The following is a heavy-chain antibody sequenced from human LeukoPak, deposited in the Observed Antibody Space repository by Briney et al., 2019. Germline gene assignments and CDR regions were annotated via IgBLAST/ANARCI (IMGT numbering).Heavy chain of an antibody. CDR1: GFTFSSYA. CDR3: AKISQGYCSGGSCYCFDY. Sequence: GGSLRLSCAASGFTFSSYAMSWVRQAPGKGLEWVSAISGSGGSTYYAGSVKGRFTISRDNSKNTLYLQMNSLRAEDTAVYYCAKISQGYCSGGSCYCFDYWGQGTLVTVSS. J-gene: IGHJ4*02. V-gene: IGHV3-23*01. D-gene: IGHD2-15*01. CDR2: ISGSGGST.